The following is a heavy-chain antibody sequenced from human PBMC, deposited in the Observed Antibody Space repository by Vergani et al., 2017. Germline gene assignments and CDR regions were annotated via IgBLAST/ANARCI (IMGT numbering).Heavy chain of an antibody. V-gene: IGHV3-7*01. CDR1: GFMFSNYW. CDR2: IKQDGSEK. D-gene: IGHD3-22*01. Sequence: EVQLVESGGGLVQPGGSLRLSCAASGFMFSNYWMNWVRQAPGKGLEWVANIKQDGSEKYYVDSVRGRFTISRDNAKNSLYLQMNSLRADDSAVYYCTKAGQYDSDNFHDSWGQGALVTVAS. J-gene: IGHJ1*01. CDR3: TKAGQYDSDNFHDS.